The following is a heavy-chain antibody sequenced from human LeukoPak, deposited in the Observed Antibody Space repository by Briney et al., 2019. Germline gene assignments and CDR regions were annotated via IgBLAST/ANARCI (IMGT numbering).Heavy chain of an antibody. CDR3: VTFYETY. Sequence: GGSLRLSCAASGTYWMHWVRQAPGKGLVWVSHINSDGSWTGYADSVKGRFTISKDNAKNTVSLQMDNLRAEDTAVYYCVTFYETYWGRGTLVTVSS. V-gene: IGHV3-74*01. CDR1: GTYW. J-gene: IGHJ4*02. D-gene: IGHD2/OR15-2a*01. CDR2: INSDGSWT.